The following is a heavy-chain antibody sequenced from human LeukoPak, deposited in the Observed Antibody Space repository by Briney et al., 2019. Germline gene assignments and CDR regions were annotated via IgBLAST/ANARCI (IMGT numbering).Heavy chain of an antibody. D-gene: IGHD1-26*01. CDR3: ARGGMGATRY. Sequence: KPGGSLRLSCAASGFTFSSYNMNWVRQAPGKGLEWVSSISSSSSYIYYADSVKGRFTISRDNAKNSLYLQMNSLRAEDTAVYYCARGGMGATRYWGQGTLVTVSS. CDR2: ISSSSSYI. V-gene: IGHV3-21*01. J-gene: IGHJ4*02. CDR1: GFTFSSYN.